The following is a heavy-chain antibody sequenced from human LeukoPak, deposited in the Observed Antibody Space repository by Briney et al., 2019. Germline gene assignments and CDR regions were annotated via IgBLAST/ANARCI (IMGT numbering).Heavy chain of an antibody. CDR3: ARGRGYSYGPFDY. V-gene: IGHV4-39*07. CDR2: IYYSVST. Sequence: SETLSLTCTVSGGSISSSSYYWGWIRQPPGKGLEWIGSIYYSVSTYYNPSLKSRVTISVDTSKNQFSLKLSSVTAADTAVYYCARGRGYSYGPFDYWGQGTLVTVSS. J-gene: IGHJ4*02. CDR1: GGSISSSSYY. D-gene: IGHD5-18*01.